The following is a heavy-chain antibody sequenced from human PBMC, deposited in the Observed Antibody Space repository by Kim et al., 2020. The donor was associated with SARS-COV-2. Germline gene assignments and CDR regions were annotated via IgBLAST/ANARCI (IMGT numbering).Heavy chain of an antibody. CDR2: INHSGST. V-gene: IGHV4-34*01. Sequence: SETLSLTCAVYGGSFSGYYWSWIRQPPGKGLEWIGEINHSGSTNYNPSLKSRVTISVDTSKNQFSLKLSSVTAADTAVYYCAIGGTFSVTIFGVVIIRPLMDVWGQGTTVPVSS. D-gene: IGHD3-3*01. CDR3: AIGGTFSVTIFGVVIIRPLMDV. J-gene: IGHJ6*02. CDR1: GGSFSGYY.